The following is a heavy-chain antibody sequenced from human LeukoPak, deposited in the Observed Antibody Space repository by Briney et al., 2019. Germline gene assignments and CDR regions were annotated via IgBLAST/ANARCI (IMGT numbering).Heavy chain of an antibody. CDR1: GGSISSYY. CDR3: ARQVDSNGYFPGSFDY. Sequence: KPPENLSFTGTVSGGSISSYYWVWIRKPPGKGLEGIGYIYTSGSTNYNPSLKSRITISVDTSKNQFALKLSSVTAADTAVYYCARQVDSNGYFPGSFDYWGQGTLVTVSS. V-gene: IGHV4-4*09. CDR2: IYTSGST. D-gene: IGHD3-22*01. J-gene: IGHJ4*02.